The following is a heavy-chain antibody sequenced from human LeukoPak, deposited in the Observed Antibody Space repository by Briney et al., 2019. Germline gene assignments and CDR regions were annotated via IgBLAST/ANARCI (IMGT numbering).Heavy chain of an antibody. CDR1: GYTYPNYH. D-gene: IGHD3-10*01. J-gene: IGHJ6*02. CDR3: ARVFEYGFADLLITQYGMDV. V-gene: IGHV1-18*01. Sequence: VASVQVSCKASGYTYPNYHIGWVRRAPGHGLEWMGWISAYNGHAEYAQSLQGRVTMTTDTSTTTVYMELRSLRSDDTAVYYCARVFEYGFADLLITQYGMDVWGQGTTVTVSS. CDR2: ISAYNGHA.